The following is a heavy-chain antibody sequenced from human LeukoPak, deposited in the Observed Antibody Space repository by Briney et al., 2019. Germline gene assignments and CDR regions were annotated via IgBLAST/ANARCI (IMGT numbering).Heavy chain of an antibody. CDR3: AKTYSGYDGADY. V-gene: IGHV3-30*18. Sequence: GGSLRLSCAASGFTFSSYAMHWVRQAPGKGLDWVAVISYHGSDKYYADSVRGRFTISRDNSKNTLYLQMNSLRAEDTAVYYCAKTYSGYDGADYWGQGTLVTVSS. CDR1: GFTFSSYA. D-gene: IGHD5-12*01. CDR2: ISYHGSDK. J-gene: IGHJ4*02.